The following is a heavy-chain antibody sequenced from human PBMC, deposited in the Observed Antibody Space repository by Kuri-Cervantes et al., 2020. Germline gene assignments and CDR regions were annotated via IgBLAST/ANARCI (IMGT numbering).Heavy chain of an antibody. CDR2: INPSGGST. CDR3: ARDVGDRFDY. J-gene: IGHJ4*02. CDR1: GYTFTTYY. D-gene: IGHD4-17*01. Sequence: ASVKVSCKASGYTFTTYYLHWVRQAPGQGLEWMGVINPSGGSTSYVLKFQGRVTMTRDTSTSTVYMELSSLRSENTAVYYCARDVGDRFDYWGQGTLVTVSS. V-gene: IGHV1-46*01.